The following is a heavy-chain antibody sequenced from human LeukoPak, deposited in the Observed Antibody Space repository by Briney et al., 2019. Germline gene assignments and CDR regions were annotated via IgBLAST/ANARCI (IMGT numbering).Heavy chain of an antibody. V-gene: IGHV3-30-3*01. CDR2: ISYDGSNK. J-gene: IGHJ4*02. D-gene: IGHD5-24*01. CDR3: ARDEGVWPRDGYNSPFDY. Sequence: GGSLRLSCAASGFTFSSYVMHWVRQAPGKGLEWVAVISYDGSNKYCADSVKGRFTISRDNSENTPYLQMNSLRAEDTAVYYCARDEGVWPRDGYNSPFDYWGQGTLVTVSS. CDR1: GFTFSSYV.